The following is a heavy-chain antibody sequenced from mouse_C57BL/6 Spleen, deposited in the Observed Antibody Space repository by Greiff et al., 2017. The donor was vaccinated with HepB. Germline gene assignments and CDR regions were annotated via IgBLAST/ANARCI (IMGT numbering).Heavy chain of an antibody. CDR3: ARPSGSRTGFDY. J-gene: IGHJ2*01. V-gene: IGHV5-17*01. D-gene: IGHD1-1*01. CDR1: GFTFSDYG. CDR2: ISSGSSTI. Sequence: DVKLVESGGGLVKPGGSLKLSCAASGFTFSDYGMHWVRQAPEKGLEWVAYISSGSSTIYYADTVKGRFTISRDNAKNTLFLQMTSLRSEDTAMYYCARPSGSRTGFDYWGQGTTLTVSS.